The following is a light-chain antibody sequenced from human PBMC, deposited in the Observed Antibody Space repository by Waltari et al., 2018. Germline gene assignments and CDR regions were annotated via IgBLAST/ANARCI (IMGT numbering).Light chain of an antibody. Sequence: QSALTQPPSASGSPGQSVTISCTGTSSDVGHYNYVSWYQQRPGSAPTLTVYEVQKRPSGFPDRFSGSKSGNTAYLTVSGLQGEDEAEYFCSAYAGSNNLLFGGGTKLTVL. CDR3: SAYAGSNNLL. V-gene: IGLV2-8*01. J-gene: IGLJ3*02. CDR1: SSDVGHYNY. CDR2: EVQ.